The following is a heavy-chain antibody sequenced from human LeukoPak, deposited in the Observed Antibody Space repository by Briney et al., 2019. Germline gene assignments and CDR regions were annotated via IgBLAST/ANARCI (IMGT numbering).Heavy chain of an antibody. Sequence: KPSETLSLICTVSGGSISSNYWSWIRQPPGKGLEWIGYIFHTVSTNYNPSLKSRVTISVDTSKNQFSLKLNSVTAADTAVYYCARHIRGAYYYFDYWGQGTLVTVSS. D-gene: IGHD3-10*01. CDR1: GGSISSNY. CDR2: IFHTVST. J-gene: IGHJ4*02. V-gene: IGHV4-59*08. CDR3: ARHIRGAYYYFDY.